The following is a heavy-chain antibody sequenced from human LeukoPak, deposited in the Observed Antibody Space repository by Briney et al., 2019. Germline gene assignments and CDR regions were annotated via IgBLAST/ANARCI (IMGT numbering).Heavy chain of an antibody. D-gene: IGHD3-9*01. CDR1: GFTFSSYA. CDR2: ISGSGGST. CDR3: AKDLGRYFDWLSYYFDY. V-gene: IGHV3-23*01. Sequence: GGSLRLSCAASGFTFSSYAMSWVRQAPGKGLEWVSAISGSGGSTYYADSVKGRFTISRDNSKNTLYLQMNSLRAEDTAVYYCAKDLGRYFDWLSYYFDYWGQGTLVTVSS. J-gene: IGHJ4*02.